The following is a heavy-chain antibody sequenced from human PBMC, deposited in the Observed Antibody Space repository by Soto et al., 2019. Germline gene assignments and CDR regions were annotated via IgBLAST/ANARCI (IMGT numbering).Heavy chain of an antibody. Sequence: EVQLVESGGGLVQPGGSLRLSCSVSGFTFSNYWRNWVRQAPGKGLEWVANIRQDGSGENYVDSVKGRFIISRDNANNLLYLQMNSLRVEDTAIYYCARVRRDGNTGYAMDVWGLGTTVSVSS. J-gene: IGHJ6*02. D-gene: IGHD2-2*01. CDR2: IRQDGSGE. CDR3: ARVRRDGNTGYAMDV. V-gene: IGHV3-7*05. CDR1: GFTFSNYW.